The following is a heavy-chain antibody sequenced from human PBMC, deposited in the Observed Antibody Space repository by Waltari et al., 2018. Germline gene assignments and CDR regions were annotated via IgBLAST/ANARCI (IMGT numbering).Heavy chain of an antibody. CDR1: GGTFSSYA. D-gene: IGHD4-17*01. CDR2: IIPTFGTA. J-gene: IGHJ4*02. CDR3: ARVRHGDYDGDY. Sequence: QVQLVQSGAEVKKPGSSVKVSCKASGGTFSSYAISWMRQAPGQGLEWMGRIIPTFGTATDAQKFHGRVTITAAKSTSTAYMELSILRSEDTALYYCARVRHGDYDGDYWGQGTLVTVSS. V-gene: IGHV1-69*14.